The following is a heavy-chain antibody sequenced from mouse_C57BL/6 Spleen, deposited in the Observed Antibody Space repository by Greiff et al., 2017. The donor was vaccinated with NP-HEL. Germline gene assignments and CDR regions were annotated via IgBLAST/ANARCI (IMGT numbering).Heavy chain of an antibody. D-gene: IGHD1-1*01. CDR3: ALLRSRAWFAY. Sequence: VKQSCKASGYTFTSYWMHWVKQRPGQGLEWIGEIDPSDSYTNYNQKFKGKSTLTVDKSSSTAYMPLSSLTSEDSAVYYCALLRSRAWFAYWGQGTLVTVSA. V-gene: IGHV1-69*01. CDR1: GYTFTSYW. J-gene: IGHJ3*01. CDR2: IDPSDSYT.